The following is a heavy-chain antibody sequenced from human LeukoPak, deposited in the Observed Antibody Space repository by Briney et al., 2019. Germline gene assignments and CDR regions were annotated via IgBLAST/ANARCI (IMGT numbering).Heavy chain of an antibody. Sequence: TGGSLRLSCAASGFTFSSYAMHWVRQAPGKGLEYVSAISSNGGSTYYANSVKGRFTISRDNSKNTLYLQMGSLRAEDMAVYYCARGGRMAPWAQPEPFDIWGQGTMVTVSS. CDR3: ARGGRMAPWAQPEPFDI. D-gene: IGHD3-16*01. CDR1: GFTFSSYA. CDR2: ISSNGGST. J-gene: IGHJ3*02. V-gene: IGHV3-64*01.